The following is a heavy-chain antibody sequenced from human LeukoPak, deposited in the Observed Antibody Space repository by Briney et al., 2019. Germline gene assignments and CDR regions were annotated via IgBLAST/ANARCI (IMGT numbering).Heavy chain of an antibody. CDR3: AKAVQSVEYSSVPWGFDY. V-gene: IGHV3-43D*03. CDR1: GFTFDDYA. D-gene: IGHD6-19*01. J-gene: IGHJ4*02. Sequence: GGSLRLSCAASGFTFDDYAMHWVRQAPGKGLEWVSLISRDGGSTYYADSVKGRFTISRDNSKNSLYLQMNSLRAEDTALYYCAKAVQSVEYSSVPWGFDYWGQGTLVTVSS. CDR2: ISRDGGST.